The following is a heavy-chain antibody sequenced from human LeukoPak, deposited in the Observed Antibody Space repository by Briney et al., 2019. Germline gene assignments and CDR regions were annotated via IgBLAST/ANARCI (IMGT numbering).Heavy chain of an antibody. CDR2: ISSSSSYI. CDR3: ARDHRGSSSRLYYNYYMDV. D-gene: IGHD6-13*01. V-gene: IGHV3-21*01. Sequence: GGSLRLSCAASGFTFSSYSMNWVRQAPGKGLEWVSSISSSSSYIYYADSVKGRFTISRDNAKNSLYLQMNSLRAEDTAVYYCARDHRGSSSRLYYNYYMDVWGKGTTVTVSS. CDR1: GFTFSSYS. J-gene: IGHJ6*03.